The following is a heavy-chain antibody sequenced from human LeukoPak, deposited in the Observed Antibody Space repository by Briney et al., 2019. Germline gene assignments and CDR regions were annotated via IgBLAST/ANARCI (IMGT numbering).Heavy chain of an antibody. V-gene: IGHV3-23*01. CDR3: AKSRRAYCSGGSCFGLWDY. CDR2: ISGSGGST. CDR1: GFTFSSYA. Sequence: GGSLRLSCAASGFTFSSYAMSWVRQAPGKGLEWVSAISGSGGSTYYADSVKGRFTISRDNSKNTLYLQMNSLRAEDTAVYYCAKSRRAYCSGGSCFGLWDYWGQGTLVTVSS. J-gene: IGHJ4*02. D-gene: IGHD2-15*01.